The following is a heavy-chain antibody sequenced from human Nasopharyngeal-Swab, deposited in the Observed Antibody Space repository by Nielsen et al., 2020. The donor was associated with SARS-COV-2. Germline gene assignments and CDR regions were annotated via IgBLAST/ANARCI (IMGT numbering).Heavy chain of an antibody. CDR2: INWNGGST. V-gene: IGHV3-20*03. D-gene: IGHD2-2*01. J-gene: IGHJ6*02. CDR3: AKDPYQLPYYYGMDV. Sequence: WIRQPPGKGLEWVSGINWNGGSTGYADSVKGRFTISRDNAKNSLYLQMNSLRAEDTAVYYCAKDPYQLPYYYGMDVWGQGTTVTVSS.